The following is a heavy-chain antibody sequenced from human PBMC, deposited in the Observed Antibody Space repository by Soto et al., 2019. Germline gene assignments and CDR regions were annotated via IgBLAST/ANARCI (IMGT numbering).Heavy chain of an antibody. CDR2: ITSGGTI. CDR3: ARVMYATWSSFDY. CDR1: GFTFSSFE. V-gene: IGHV3-48*03. J-gene: IGHJ4*01. D-gene: IGHD1-26*01. Sequence: GGSLRLSCAASGFTFSSFEMTWVRQAPGKGLQWVSYITSGGTIYYADSVKGRFTISRDNAKNSLFLQMSSLRVEDTAVYYCARVMYATWSSFDYWGHGTLVTVSS.